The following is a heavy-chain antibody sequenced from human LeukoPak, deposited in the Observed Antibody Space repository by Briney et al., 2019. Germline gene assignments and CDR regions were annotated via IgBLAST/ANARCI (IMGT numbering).Heavy chain of an antibody. CDR3: ARPLAGGWRPHDAFDI. CDR1: GGSFSGYY. D-gene: IGHD6-13*01. V-gene: IGHV4-34*01. CDR2: INHSGST. J-gene: IGHJ3*02. Sequence: SETLSLTCAVYGGSFSGYYWSWIRQPPGKGLEWIGEINHSGSTNYNPSLKSRVTISVDTSKNQFSLKLSSVTAADTAVYYCARPLAGGWRPHDAFDIWGQGTMVTVSS.